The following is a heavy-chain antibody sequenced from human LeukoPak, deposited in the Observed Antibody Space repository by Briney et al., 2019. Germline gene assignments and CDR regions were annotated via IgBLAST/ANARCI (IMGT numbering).Heavy chain of an antibody. Sequence: SETLSLTCTVSGGSISNSSYYWGWIRQPPGKGLEWIGSIYYSGSTYYNPSLKSRVTISVDTSKNQFSLKLSSVTAADTAVYYCAKYSSGWYYFDYWGQGTLVTVSS. D-gene: IGHD6-19*01. CDR1: GGSISNSSYY. V-gene: IGHV4-39*01. CDR3: AKYSSGWYYFDY. J-gene: IGHJ4*02. CDR2: IYYSGST.